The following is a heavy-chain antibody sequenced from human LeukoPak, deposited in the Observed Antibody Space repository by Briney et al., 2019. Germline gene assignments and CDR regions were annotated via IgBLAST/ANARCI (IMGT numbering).Heavy chain of an antibody. CDR1: GFTFSNDA. CDR3: AKGRLWGRGGYHYYYMDV. Sequence: PGGSLRLSCQASGFTFSNDAMNWLRQAPAKGLDWVSAISGSGSSPYYADCVKGRFTVSRDNTKNTLYLQMSSLRVEDTALYYCAKGRLWGRGGYHYYYMDVWGKGTAVTISS. D-gene: IGHD3-16*01. V-gene: IGHV3-23*01. J-gene: IGHJ6*03. CDR2: ISGSGSSP.